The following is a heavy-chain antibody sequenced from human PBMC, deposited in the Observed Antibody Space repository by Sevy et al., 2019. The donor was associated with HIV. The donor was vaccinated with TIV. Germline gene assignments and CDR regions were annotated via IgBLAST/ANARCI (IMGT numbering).Heavy chain of an antibody. J-gene: IGHJ5*02. D-gene: IGHD3-22*01. Sequence: SETLSLTCAASGYSISSGYYWGWIRQPPGKGLEWIGSIFHSGSTYYNPSPKSRVTISVDTSKNQFSLKLSSVTAADTAVYFCARTPSSYDSSGRYYPWFDPWGQGTLVTVSS. V-gene: IGHV4-38-2*01. CDR2: IFHSGST. CDR1: GYSISSGYY. CDR3: ARTPSSYDSSGRYYPWFDP.